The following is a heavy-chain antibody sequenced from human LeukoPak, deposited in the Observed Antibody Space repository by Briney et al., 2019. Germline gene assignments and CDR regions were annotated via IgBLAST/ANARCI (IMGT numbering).Heavy chain of an antibody. D-gene: IGHD1-7*01. CDR3: ARDLVKYNWNYWFDP. CDR1: GFTFSNYA. V-gene: IGHV3-30*04. J-gene: IGHJ5*02. CDR2: ISYDGINK. Sequence: GGSLRLSCAASGFTFSNYAMHWVRQAPGKGLEWVAVISYDGINKYYADSVKGRFTISRDNSKNTVDLQMNSLRAEDTAVYSCARDLVKYNWNYWFDPWGQGTLVTVSS.